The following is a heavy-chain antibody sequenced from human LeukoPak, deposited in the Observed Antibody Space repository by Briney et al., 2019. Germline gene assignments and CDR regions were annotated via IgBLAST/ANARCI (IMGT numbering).Heavy chain of an antibody. J-gene: IGHJ4*02. CDR1: GGSISSGDYY. CDR3: ARETGILTGYTYYFDY. CDR2: VYYSGST. D-gene: IGHD3-9*01. V-gene: IGHV4-30-4*08. Sequence: SQTLSLTCTVSGGSISSGDYYWSWLRQPPGKGLKWFVYVYYSGSTYYNPPLNSRVTISVDTSNTQFSLKLSSVTAADTAVYYCARETGILTGYTYYFDYWGQGTLVTVSS.